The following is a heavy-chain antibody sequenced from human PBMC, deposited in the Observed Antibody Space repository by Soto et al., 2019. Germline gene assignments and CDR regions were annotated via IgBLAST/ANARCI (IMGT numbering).Heavy chain of an antibody. CDR1: GFTFSSYA. CDR2: ISCDGSNK. D-gene: IGHD6-19*01. V-gene: IGHV3-30*04. CDR3: ARVRQGQGLVCFYGMDV. J-gene: IGHJ6*02. Sequence: QVQLVESGGGVVQPGRSLRLSCAASGFTFSSYAMHWVRQAPGKGLEWVAAISCDGSNKYYADSVKGRFTISRDNSKNALDQQMHSLRAEDTAVYYCARVRQGQGLVCFYGMDVWGQGTTVTVSS.